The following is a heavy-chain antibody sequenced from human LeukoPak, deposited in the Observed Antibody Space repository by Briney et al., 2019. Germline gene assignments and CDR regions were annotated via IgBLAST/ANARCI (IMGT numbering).Heavy chain of an antibody. J-gene: IGHJ4*02. V-gene: IGHV3-64*01. CDR1: GFAFSSCT. CDR2: INSNGGST. CDR3: AREVDGSGTFDY. D-gene: IGHD3-10*01. Sequence: QPGGSLRLSCAASGFAFSSCTMHWVRQAPGKRLEYVSAINSNGGSTYYANSVKGRFTISRDNSKNTLYLHMDSLRAEDVAVYYCAREVDGSGTFDYWGQGALVTVSS.